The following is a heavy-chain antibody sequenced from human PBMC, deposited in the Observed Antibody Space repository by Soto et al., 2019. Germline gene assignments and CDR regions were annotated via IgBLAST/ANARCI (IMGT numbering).Heavy chain of an antibody. D-gene: IGHD3-3*01. CDR3: AKGFQTYYDFWSGYYSDIDY. J-gene: IGHJ4*02. CDR1: GFTFSSYA. Sequence: GGSLRLSCAASGFTFSSYAMSWVRQAPGKGLEWVSAISGSGGSTYYPDSVKGRFTNSRDNSKNTLYLQMNSLRAEDTAVYYCAKGFQTYYDFWSGYYSDIDYWGQGTLVTVSS. CDR2: ISGSGGST. V-gene: IGHV3-23*01.